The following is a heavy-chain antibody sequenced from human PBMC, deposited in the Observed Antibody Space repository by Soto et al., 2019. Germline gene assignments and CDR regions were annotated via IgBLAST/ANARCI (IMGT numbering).Heavy chain of an antibody. CDR3: ARESEELTSNFDY. CDR1: GLTFTRYS. Sequence: PGGSLRLSCAASGLTFTRYSMNWVRQAPGKGLEWVSSISSTTNYIYYGDSMKGRFTISRDNAKNSLYLEMNSLRAEDTAVYYCARESEELTSNFDYWGHGNLVTVS. J-gene: IGHJ4*01. CDR2: ISSTTNYI. D-gene: IGHD1-7*01. V-gene: IGHV3-21*06.